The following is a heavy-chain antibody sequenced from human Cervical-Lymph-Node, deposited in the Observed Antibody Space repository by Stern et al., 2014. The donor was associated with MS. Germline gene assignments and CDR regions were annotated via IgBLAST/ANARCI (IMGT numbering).Heavy chain of an antibody. CDR1: GGSITSYF. D-gene: IGHD3-22*01. J-gene: IGHJ4*02. V-gene: IGHV4-59*08. CDR2: IYSSGST. Sequence: QVQLVESGPGLVKPSETLSVTCTVSGGSITSYFWSWIRQPPGKGLEWIGYIYSSGSTDYNPSLKSRVSMSVDTSKTQISLKLSSVTAADTAVYLCARHESAYSSPYFDYWGRGTLVTVST. CDR3: ARHESAYSSPYFDY.